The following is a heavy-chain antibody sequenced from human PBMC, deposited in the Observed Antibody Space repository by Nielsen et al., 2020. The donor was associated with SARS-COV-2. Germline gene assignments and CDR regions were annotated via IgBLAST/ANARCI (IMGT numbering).Heavy chain of an antibody. D-gene: IGHD6-19*01. CDR1: GYTFTSYG. CDR2: ISAYNGNT. J-gene: IGHJ5*02. CDR3: ARWFQIRSGWYPEGSWFDP. V-gene: IGHV1-18*01. Sequence: SVKVSCKASGYTFTSYGISWVRQAPGQGLEWMGWISAYNGNTNYAQKLQGRVTMTTDTSTSTAYMELRSLRSDDTAVYYCARWFQIRSGWYPEGSWFDPWGQGTLVTVSS.